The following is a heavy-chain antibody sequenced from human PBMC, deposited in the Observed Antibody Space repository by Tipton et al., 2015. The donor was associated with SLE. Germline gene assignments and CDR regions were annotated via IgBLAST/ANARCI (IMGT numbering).Heavy chain of an antibody. CDR2: ISGSGDTV. V-gene: IGHV3-23*01. Sequence: GSLRLSCAVSGFTFSGYYMSWVRQPPGKGLEWVSVISGSGDTVNYADAVKGRFIVSRDNPKNTLYLQINSLNAEDTAVYYCAKEGAWSFDYWGPGTLVTVSS. CDR1: GFTFSGYY. J-gene: IGHJ4*02. D-gene: IGHD2-15*01. CDR3: AKEGAWSFDY.